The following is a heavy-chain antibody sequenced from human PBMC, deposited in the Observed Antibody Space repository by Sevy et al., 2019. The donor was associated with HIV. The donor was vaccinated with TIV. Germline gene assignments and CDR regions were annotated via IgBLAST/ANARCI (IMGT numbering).Heavy chain of an antibody. CDR1: GGTFSSYV. Sequence: ASVKVSCKASGGTFSSYVISWVRHAPGQGLEWMGRIIPIFRTANYAQKFQGRVTITAEKSTSTAYMELSSLSSEDTPVYYCAREGIMITFVGVIAYNWFDPWGQGTLVTVSS. CDR3: AREGIMITFVGVIAYNWFDP. V-gene: IGHV1-69*06. D-gene: IGHD3-16*02. J-gene: IGHJ5*02. CDR2: IIPIFRTA.